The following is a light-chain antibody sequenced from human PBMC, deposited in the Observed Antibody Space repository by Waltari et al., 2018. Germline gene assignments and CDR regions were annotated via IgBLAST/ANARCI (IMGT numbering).Light chain of an antibody. V-gene: IGKV4-1*01. CDR1: QSVLYSSANKSY. Sequence: DIVMTQSPDSLAVSLGERATINCKSSQSVLYSSANKSYLNWYQQKPGQPPKLRIYWASTRGTGVPDRISGGGSGTDFTLTISSLQSEDVAVYYCQQYYSTPLTFGGGTKVEIK. CDR2: WAS. CDR3: QQYYSTPLT. J-gene: IGKJ4*01.